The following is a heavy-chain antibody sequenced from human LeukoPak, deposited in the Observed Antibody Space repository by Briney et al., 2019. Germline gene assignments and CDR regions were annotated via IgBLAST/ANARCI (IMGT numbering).Heavy chain of an antibody. Sequence: SETLSLTYTVSGGSISSYYWSWIRQPPGKGLEWIGYIYYSGSTNYNPSLKSRVTISVDTSKNQFSLKLSSVTAADTAVYYCARKYSSGWYDWFDPWGQGTLVTVSS. CDR3: ARKYSSGWYDWFDP. V-gene: IGHV4-59*08. CDR1: GGSISSYY. J-gene: IGHJ5*02. D-gene: IGHD6-19*01. CDR2: IYYSGST.